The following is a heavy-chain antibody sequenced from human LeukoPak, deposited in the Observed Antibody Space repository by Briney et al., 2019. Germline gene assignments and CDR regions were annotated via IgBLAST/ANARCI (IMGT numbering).Heavy chain of an antibody. V-gene: IGHV3-30*02. CDR2: VRPDTDDK. CDR1: GFIFSNSG. CDR3: AKGVANWGNFDY. D-gene: IGHD7-27*01. J-gene: IGHJ4*02. Sequence: PGGSLRLSCAASGFIFSNSGMHWVRQGPDKGLEWVAFVRPDTDDKYYAESVKGRFTISRDNSKNTLYLQLNRLRVEDTALYYCAKGVANWGNFDYWGQGTLVTVSS.